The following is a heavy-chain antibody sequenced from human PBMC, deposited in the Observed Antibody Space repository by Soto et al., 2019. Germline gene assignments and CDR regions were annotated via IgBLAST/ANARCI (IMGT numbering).Heavy chain of an antibody. CDR3: ARDGDVRMTQTPYNHYAMDA. J-gene: IGHJ6*02. CDR1: GGSLGRYY. V-gene: IGHV4-59*01. Sequence: PETRCPTSTGSGGSLGRYYWIWIRQLPGKGLEWIGYVFYTGRANYNAPLKRRVSISLDQSNYKFYLKLSSVTAADTAVYYCARDGDVRMTQTPYNHYAMDACGPATTVP. CDR2: VFYTGRA. D-gene: IGHD2-21*02.